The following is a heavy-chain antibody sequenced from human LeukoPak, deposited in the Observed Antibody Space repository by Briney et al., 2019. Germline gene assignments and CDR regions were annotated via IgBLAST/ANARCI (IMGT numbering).Heavy chain of an antibody. Sequence: PGGSLRLSCTASGFTFSSYSMNWVRQAPRKGLEWVSSISSSSSYIYYADSVKGRFTISRDNAENSLYLQMNRLRAEDTAVYYCAKDMGIVVVVAATRTPDYWGQGTLVTVSS. D-gene: IGHD2-15*01. CDR1: GFTFSSYS. V-gene: IGHV3-21*01. CDR2: ISSSSSYI. CDR3: AKDMGIVVVVAATRTPDY. J-gene: IGHJ4*02.